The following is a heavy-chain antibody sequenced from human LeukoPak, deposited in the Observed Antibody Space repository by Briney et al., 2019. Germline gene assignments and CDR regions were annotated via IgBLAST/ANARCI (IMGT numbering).Heavy chain of an antibody. CDR2: ISSSGSTI. CDR1: GFTFSSYE. V-gene: IGHV3-48*03. D-gene: IGHD3-22*01. CDR3: ARDLNSGYHDALDI. J-gene: IGHJ3*02. Sequence: GGSLRLSCAASGFTFSSYEMNWVRQAPGKGLEWVSYISSSGSTIYYADSVKGRFTISRDNAKNSLYLQMNSLRAEDTAVYYCARDLNSGYHDALDIWGQGTMVTVSS.